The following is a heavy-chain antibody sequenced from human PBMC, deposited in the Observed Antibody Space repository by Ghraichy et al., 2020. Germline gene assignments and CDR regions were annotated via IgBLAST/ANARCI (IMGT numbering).Heavy chain of an antibody. Sequence: APVKVSCKASGYTFTGYYMHWVRQAPGQGLEWMGWINPNSGGTNYAQKFQGRVTMTRDTSISTAYMELSRLRSDDTAVYYCARVRPGYCSGGSCYRDYGMDVWGQGTTVTVSS. CDR1: GYTFTGYY. CDR2: INPNSGGT. V-gene: IGHV1-2*02. J-gene: IGHJ6*02. CDR3: ARVRPGYCSGGSCYRDYGMDV. D-gene: IGHD2-15*01.